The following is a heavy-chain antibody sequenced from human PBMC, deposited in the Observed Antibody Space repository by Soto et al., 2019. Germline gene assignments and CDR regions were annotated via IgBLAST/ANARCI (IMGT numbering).Heavy chain of an antibody. CDR1: GFTFSSYW. D-gene: IGHD3-10*01. CDR3: AKHEEYYGSGYNWFDP. CDR2: IKQDGSEK. J-gene: IGHJ5*02. V-gene: IGHV3-7*03. Sequence: GGSLRLSCAASGFTFSSYWMSWVRQAPGKGLEWVANIKQDGSEKYYVDSVKGRFTISRDNAKNSLYLQMNSLRAEDTAVYYCAKHEEYYGSGYNWFDPWGQGTLVTVSS.